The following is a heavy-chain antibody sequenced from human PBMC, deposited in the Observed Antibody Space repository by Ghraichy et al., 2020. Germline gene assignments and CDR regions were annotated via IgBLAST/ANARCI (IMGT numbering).Heavy chain of an antibody. J-gene: IGHJ4*02. CDR3: ARGTSGVFDS. Sequence: SETLSLTCTVSGASVTGANQYWTWIRQPPGEGLEWIGDISTGGSTNYKPSLKSRVTISLDTSKSQFSLNLRSVTAADTAIYYCARGTSGVFDSCGQRPPFTLPS. CDR2: ISTGGST. D-gene: IGHD3-10*01. CDR1: GASVTGANQY. V-gene: IGHV4-61*01.